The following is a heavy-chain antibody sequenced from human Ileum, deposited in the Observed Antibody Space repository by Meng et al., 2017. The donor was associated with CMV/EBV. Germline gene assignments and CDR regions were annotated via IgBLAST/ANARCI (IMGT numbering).Heavy chain of an antibody. J-gene: IGHJ4*02. Sequence: VQLVEPGPGLVKPSETLSLTCTVFDGSISSYYWSWIRQSAGKGLEWIGRIHTSGTTNYNPSLKSRVTLSLDTSKDQFSLKLTSVTAADTAVYYCAREKSSCTSSTCYGVDSWGQGTLVTVSS. CDR1: DGSISSYY. V-gene: IGHV4-4*07. CDR2: IHTSGTT. CDR3: AREKSSCTSSTCYGVDS. D-gene: IGHD2-2*01.